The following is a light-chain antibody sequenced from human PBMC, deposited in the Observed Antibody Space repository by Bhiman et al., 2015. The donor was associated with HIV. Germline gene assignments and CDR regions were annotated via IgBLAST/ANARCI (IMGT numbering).Light chain of an antibody. CDR3: NFRDISGHHLV. CDR2: SNN. J-gene: IGLJ3*02. Sequence: QSVLTQPPSASATPGQRVTISCSGSSSNIGSKTVNWYQQLPGTAPKLLIYSNNQRPSGVPDRFSGSSSGNTASLTITGAQAEDEADYYCNFRDISGHHLVFGGGTKLTVL. CDR1: SSNIGSKT. V-gene: IGLV1-44*01.